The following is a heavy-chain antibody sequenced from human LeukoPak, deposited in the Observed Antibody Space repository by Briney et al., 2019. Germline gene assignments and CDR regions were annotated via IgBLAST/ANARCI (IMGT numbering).Heavy chain of an antibody. D-gene: IGHD1-7*01. V-gene: IGHV3-23*01. Sequence: GGSLKLSCAASGFTFDDYAMHWVRQAPGKGLEWVSAISGSGVSTYYADSVKGRFTVSRDNSKNTLYLQMSSLRAEDTAVYYCAKDERNWNYNLASQTYDWGQGTLVTVSS. CDR2: ISGSGVST. CDR1: GFTFDDYA. J-gene: IGHJ4*02. CDR3: AKDERNWNYNLASQTYD.